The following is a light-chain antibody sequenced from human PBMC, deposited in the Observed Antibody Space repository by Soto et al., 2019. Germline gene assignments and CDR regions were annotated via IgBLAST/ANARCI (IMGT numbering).Light chain of an antibody. CDR2: DVS. J-gene: IGLJ1*01. CDR1: SSDVGGYNY. Sequence: QSALTQPASVSGSPGQSITISCTGTSSDVGGYNYVSWYQQHPGKAPKLMIYDVSNRPSGVSNRFSGSKSGNTASLTISGIQAEDEADYYCISYTSSSTLLFGTGTKVTVL. V-gene: IGLV2-14*01. CDR3: ISYTSSSTLL.